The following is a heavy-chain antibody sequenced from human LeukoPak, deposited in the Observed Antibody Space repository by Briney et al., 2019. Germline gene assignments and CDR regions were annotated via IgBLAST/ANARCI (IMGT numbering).Heavy chain of an antibody. J-gene: IGHJ4*02. V-gene: IGHV3-7*05. CDR2: IKQDGSGK. CDR3: VRERTNYYDSSGYY. D-gene: IGHD3-22*01. Sequence: GGSLRLSCAASGFTFSSYWMSWVRQAPGKGLEWVANIKQDGSGKYYVDSVKGRFTISRDNAKNSLYLEMNSLRAEDTAVYYCVRERTNYYDSSGYYWGQGTLVTVSS. CDR1: GFTFSSYW.